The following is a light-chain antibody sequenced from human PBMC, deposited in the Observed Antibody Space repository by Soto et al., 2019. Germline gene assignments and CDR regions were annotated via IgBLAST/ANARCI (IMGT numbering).Light chain of an antibody. CDR2: SDN. V-gene: IGLV1-44*01. Sequence: QSVLTQPPSASGTPRQRGTISCSGSSSNIGTYSVSWYQHFPGTAPRLLIYSDNQRPSGVPDRFSGSKSGNTASLTVSGLQAEDEADYYCSSYAGSNNPSFGAGTKVTVL. J-gene: IGLJ1*01. CDR3: SSYAGSNNPS. CDR1: SSNIGTYS.